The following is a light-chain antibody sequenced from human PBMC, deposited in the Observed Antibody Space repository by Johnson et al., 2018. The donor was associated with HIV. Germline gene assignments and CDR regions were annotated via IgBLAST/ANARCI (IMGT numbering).Light chain of an antibody. CDR1: RSNIGKNS. Sequence: SILTQPPSVSAAPGQKVTIPCSGSRSNIGKNSVSWYQQLPGTAPKLLIYESNKRPSGIHDRFSGSKSGTSATLGITGLQPVAAADYDCGTWDTRLSVLYVFGSGTKVTVL. V-gene: IGLV1-51*02. J-gene: IGLJ1*01. CDR3: GTWDTRLSVLYV. CDR2: ESN.